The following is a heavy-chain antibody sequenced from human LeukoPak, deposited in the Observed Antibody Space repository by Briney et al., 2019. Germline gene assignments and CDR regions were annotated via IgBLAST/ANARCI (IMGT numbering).Heavy chain of an antibody. V-gene: IGHV4-59*01. CDR1: GASISSYY. CDR3: ARGAPGGNDYGDY. CDR2: IFHSGST. J-gene: IGHJ4*02. Sequence: SETLSLTCTVSGASISSYYWSWIRQPPGKGLEWIGYIFHSGSTNYNPYLKSRVTISVDMSKNQFSLKLSSVTAADTAVYYCARGAPGGNDYGDYWGQGTLVTVSS.